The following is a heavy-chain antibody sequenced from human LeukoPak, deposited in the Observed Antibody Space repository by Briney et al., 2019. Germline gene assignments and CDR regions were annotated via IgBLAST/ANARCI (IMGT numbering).Heavy chain of an antibody. CDR3: ARDLHTVTSDFDY. D-gene: IGHD4-17*01. CDR1: GFTFSSYS. Sequence: GGSLRLSCAASGFTFSSYSMNWVRQAPGKGLEWVSSISSSSYIYYADSVKGRFTISRDNAKNSLYLQMNSLRAEDTAVYYCARDLHTVTSDFDYWGQGTLVTVSS. J-gene: IGHJ4*02. CDR2: ISSSSYI. V-gene: IGHV3-21*01.